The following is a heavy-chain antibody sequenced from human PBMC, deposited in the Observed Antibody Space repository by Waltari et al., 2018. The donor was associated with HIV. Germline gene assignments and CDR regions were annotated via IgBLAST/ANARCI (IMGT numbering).Heavy chain of an antibody. J-gene: IGHJ5*02. CDR3: ARGDSSNWTSTAGNWFDP. CDR1: GGSFSGYY. D-gene: IGHD6-13*01. CDR2: INHSGST. V-gene: IGHV4-34*01. Sequence: QVQLQQWGAGLLKTSETLSLTCAVYGGSFSGYYWTWIRRHPGRGLEWIGEINHSGSTNYNASLKSRVTISVDTSKNQFSLKLSSVTAADTAVYYCARGDSSNWTSTAGNWFDPWGQGTLVTVSS.